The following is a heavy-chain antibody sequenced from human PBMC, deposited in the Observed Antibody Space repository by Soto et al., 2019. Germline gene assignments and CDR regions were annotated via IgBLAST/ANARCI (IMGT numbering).Heavy chain of an antibody. CDR1: GGTFSSYT. CDR2: IIPILGIV. CDR3: ARGHVRADMDV. Sequence: SVKVSCKASGGTFSSYTISWVRQAPGQGLEWMGRIIPILGIVNYAQKFQGRVTITADKSTSTAYMELSSLRSEDTAVYYCARGHVRADMDVWGQGTTVTVSS. D-gene: IGHD3-10*01. J-gene: IGHJ6*02. V-gene: IGHV1-69*02.